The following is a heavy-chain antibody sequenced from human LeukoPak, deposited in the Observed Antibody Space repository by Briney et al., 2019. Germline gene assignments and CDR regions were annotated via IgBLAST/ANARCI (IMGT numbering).Heavy chain of an antibody. CDR2: ISSSSSYI. V-gene: IGHV3-21*01. J-gene: IGHJ4*02. Sequence: GGSLRLSCAASGFTFSSYSMNWVRQAPGKGLEWVSSISSSSSYIYYADSVKGRFTISRDNAKNSLYLQMNSLRAEDTAVYYCARAYNYDYVWGSYRDRGAFDYWGQGTLVTVSS. CDR3: ARAYNYDYVWGSYRDRGAFDY. CDR1: GFTFSSYS. D-gene: IGHD3-16*02.